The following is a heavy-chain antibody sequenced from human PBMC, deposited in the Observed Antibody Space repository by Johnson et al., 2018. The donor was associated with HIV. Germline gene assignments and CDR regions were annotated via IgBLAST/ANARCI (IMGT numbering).Heavy chain of an antibody. D-gene: IGHD5-24*01. V-gene: IGHV3-30*14. J-gene: IGHJ3*02. Sequence: QMQLVESGGGVVRPGRSLRLSCVVSGFTFSNYPMHWVRQAPGKGLEWVAVISFDGSNKYYADSVKGRFTISRDNSKNTLYLQMGSLRAEDMAVYYCARGGLEMATITDAFVIWGQGTMVIVCS. CDR1: GFTFSNYP. CDR2: ISFDGSNK. CDR3: ARGGLEMATITDAFVI.